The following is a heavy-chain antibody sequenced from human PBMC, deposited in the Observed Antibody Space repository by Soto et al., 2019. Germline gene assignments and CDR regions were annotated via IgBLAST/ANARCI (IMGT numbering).Heavy chain of an antibody. J-gene: IGHJ5*02. Sequence: ASVKVSCKASGYTFTRYGLSWVRQAPGQGLEWMGWISGYNGDTNYAQKLQDRVTMTTDTSTSTAYMELRSLTSDDTAVYYCARGGWEFDPWGQGTLVTVSS. CDR1: GYTFTRYG. CDR3: ARGGWEFDP. D-gene: IGHD1-26*01. V-gene: IGHV1-18*01. CDR2: ISGYNGDT.